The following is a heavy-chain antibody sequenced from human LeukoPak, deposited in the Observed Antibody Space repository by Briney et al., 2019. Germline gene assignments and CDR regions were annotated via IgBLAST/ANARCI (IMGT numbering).Heavy chain of an antibody. CDR3: AKEDTPDTVAAGLTFDY. Sequence: PGGSLRLSCAASGFNFSNYAMTWVRQAPGKGLEWVSTVNSNDRPYYADSVKGRFTISRDNSKNTLYLQMNSLRAEDTAVYYCAKEDTPDTVAAGLTFDYWGQGTLVTVSS. D-gene: IGHD6-13*01. CDR2: VNSNDRP. J-gene: IGHJ4*02. CDR1: GFNFSNYA. V-gene: IGHV3-23*01.